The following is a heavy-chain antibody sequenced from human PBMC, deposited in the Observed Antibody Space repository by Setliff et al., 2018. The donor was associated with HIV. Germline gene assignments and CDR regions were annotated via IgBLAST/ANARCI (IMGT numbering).Heavy chain of an antibody. CDR2: IYTSGST. CDR1: GGSISGFY. Sequence: SETLSLTCTVSGGSISGFYWNWIRQSAGKGLQWIGRIYTSGSTNYNPSLKSRVTMSVDTSKNQFSLKLSYVTAADTAVYYCARQGAGYYYDRSEYYTGNGFDMWGQGTMVTVSS. J-gene: IGHJ3*02. V-gene: IGHV4-4*07. CDR3: ARQGAGYYYDRSEYYTGNGFDM. D-gene: IGHD3-22*01.